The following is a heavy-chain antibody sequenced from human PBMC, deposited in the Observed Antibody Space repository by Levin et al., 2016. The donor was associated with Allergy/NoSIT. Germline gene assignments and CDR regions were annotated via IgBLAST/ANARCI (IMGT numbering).Heavy chain of an antibody. CDR1: GYTFTGYY. J-gene: IGHJ3*02. V-gene: IGHV1-2*02. D-gene: IGHD2-21*02. CDR3: ARETIVVVTILGQATPPTEDAFDI. CDR2: INPNSGGT. Sequence: ASVKVSCKASGYTFTGYYIHWVRQAPGQGLEWMGWINPNSGGTNYAQKFQGRVTMTRDTSISTAYMELSRLTSDDTAVYYCARETIVVVTILGQATPPTEDAFDIWGQGTMVTVSS.